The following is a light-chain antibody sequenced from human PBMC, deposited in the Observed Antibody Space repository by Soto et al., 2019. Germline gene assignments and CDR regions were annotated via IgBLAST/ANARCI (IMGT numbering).Light chain of an antibody. V-gene: IGKV3-20*01. Sequence: EIVLTQSPGTLSLSPGERATLSCRASQTISRSYLGWYQQKPGQAPRLLIYGTSSRATGIPDRFSGSGSGTDFTLTISRLEPEDFAIYYCQQNGRSPLTFGGGTKVEIK. J-gene: IGKJ4*01. CDR3: QQNGRSPLT. CDR2: GTS. CDR1: QTISRSY.